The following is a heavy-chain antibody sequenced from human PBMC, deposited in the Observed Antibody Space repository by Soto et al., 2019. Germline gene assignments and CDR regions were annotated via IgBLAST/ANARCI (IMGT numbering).Heavy chain of an antibody. Sequence: GASVKVSCKASGGTFSSYAISWVRQAPGQGLEWMGGIIPIFGTANYAQKFQGRVTITADESTSTAYMELSSLRSEDTAVYYCAREGGGYSYHNLFDYWGQGARVTVSS. CDR3: AREGGGYSYHNLFDY. V-gene: IGHV1-69*13. CDR2: IIPIFGTA. D-gene: IGHD5-18*01. J-gene: IGHJ4*02. CDR1: GGTFSSYA.